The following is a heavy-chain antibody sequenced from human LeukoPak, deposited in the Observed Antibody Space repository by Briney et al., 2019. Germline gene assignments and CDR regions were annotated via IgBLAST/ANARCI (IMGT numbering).Heavy chain of an antibody. Sequence: SETLSLTCAVSGYSISSGYYWGWIRQPPGKGLEWIGYFYHSGSTYKNPSLKSRVSISLDTSNNQFSLKLTSVTAADTAIYYCARLSGAPVRHPIYHFDYWGQGTLVTVSS. V-gene: IGHV4-38-2*01. CDR2: FYHSGST. CDR1: GYSISSGYY. CDR3: ARLSGAPVRHPIYHFDY. J-gene: IGHJ4*02. D-gene: IGHD1-26*01.